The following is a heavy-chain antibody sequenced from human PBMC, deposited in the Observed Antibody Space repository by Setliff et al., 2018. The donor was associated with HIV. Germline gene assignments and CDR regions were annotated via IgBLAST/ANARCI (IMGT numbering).Heavy chain of an antibody. Sequence: SETLSLTCTVSGGSINQNNYYWGWIRQPPGKGLEWIGNIYHSGSTNYNPSLKRRVTISVDKSKNQFSLKLSSVTAADTAVYFCAREREKYSDRYYFDYWGQGTLVTVSS. CDR2: IYHSGST. CDR3: AREREKYSDRYYFDY. J-gene: IGHJ4*02. V-gene: IGHV4-39*07. D-gene: IGHD4-17*01. CDR1: GGSINQNNYY.